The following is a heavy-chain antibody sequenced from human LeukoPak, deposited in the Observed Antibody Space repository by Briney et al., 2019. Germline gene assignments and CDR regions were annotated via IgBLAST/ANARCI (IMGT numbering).Heavy chain of an antibody. CDR3: ATLRYFDWLSAQYYYYGMDV. CDR2: IRYDGSNK. V-gene: IGHV3-30*02. CDR1: GFTFSSYG. J-gene: IGHJ6*02. D-gene: IGHD3-9*01. Sequence: GGSLRLSCAASGFTFSSYGMHWVRQAPGKGLEWVAFIRYDGSNKYYADSVKGRFTISRDNSKNTLYLQMNSLRAEDTAVYYCATLRYFDWLSAQYYYYGMDVWGQGTTVTVSS.